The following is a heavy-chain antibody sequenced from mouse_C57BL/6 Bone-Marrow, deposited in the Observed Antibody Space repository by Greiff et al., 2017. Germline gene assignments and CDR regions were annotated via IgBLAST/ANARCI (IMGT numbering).Heavy chain of an antibody. CDR2: IDPSDSYT. Sequence: VKVVESGAELVKPGASVKLSCKASGYTFTSYWMQWVKPRPGQGLEWIGEIDPSDSYTNYNQKFKGKATLTVDTSSRTAYMQLSSLTSEDSAVYYCASPPYYYGSSFYAMDYWGQGTSVTVSS. D-gene: IGHD1-1*01. J-gene: IGHJ4*01. V-gene: IGHV1-50*01. CDR3: ASPPYYYGSSFYAMDY. CDR1: GYTFTSYW.